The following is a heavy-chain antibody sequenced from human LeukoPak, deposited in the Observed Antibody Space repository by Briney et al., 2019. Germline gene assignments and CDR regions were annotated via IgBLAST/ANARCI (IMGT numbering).Heavy chain of an antibody. V-gene: IGHV3-23*01. J-gene: IGHJ4*02. CDR3: ARVKRDEGYCSGGSCYSAFDY. CDR2: ISGSGGST. CDR1: GFTFSSYA. D-gene: IGHD2-15*01. Sequence: GGSLRLSCAASGFTFSSYAMSWVRQAPGKGLEWVSAISGSGGSTYYADSVKGRFTISRDNSKNTLYLQMNSLRAEDTAVYYCARVKRDEGYCSGGSCYSAFDYWGQGTLVTVSS.